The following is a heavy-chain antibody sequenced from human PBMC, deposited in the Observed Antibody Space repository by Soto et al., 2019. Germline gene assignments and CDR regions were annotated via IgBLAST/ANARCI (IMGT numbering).Heavy chain of an antibody. CDR1: GYTFSSYG. Sequence: QVQLVQSGAEVKKPGASVKVSCKASGYTFSSYGINWVRQATGQGLEWMGWLNPNSGDTGYAQKFQGRVTLTRNTTINTAYLDLSSLTSDDTAVYYCATAGGGWYLYWGQGTLVTVSS. CDR2: LNPNSGDT. CDR3: ATAGGGWYLY. D-gene: IGHD6-19*01. J-gene: IGHJ4*02. V-gene: IGHV1-8*01.